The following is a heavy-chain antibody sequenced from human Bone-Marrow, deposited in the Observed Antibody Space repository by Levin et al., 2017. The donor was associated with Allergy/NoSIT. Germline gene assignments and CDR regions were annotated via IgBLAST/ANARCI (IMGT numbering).Heavy chain of an antibody. CDR3: ARSSRAAAGTFDY. J-gene: IGHJ4*02. D-gene: IGHD6-13*01. CDR2: IYYSGST. V-gene: IGHV4-30-4*01. Sequence: SSETLSLTCTVSGGSISSGDYYWSWIRQPPGKGLEWIGYIYYSGSTYYNPSLKSRVSISVDTSKNQFSLKLSSVTAADTAVFFCARSSRAAAGTFDYWGQGTLVTVSS. CDR1: GGSISSGDYY.